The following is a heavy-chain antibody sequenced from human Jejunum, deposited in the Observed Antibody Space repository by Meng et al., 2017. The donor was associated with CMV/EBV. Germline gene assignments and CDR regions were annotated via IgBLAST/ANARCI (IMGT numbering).Heavy chain of an antibody. J-gene: IGHJ6*02. V-gene: IGHV3-48*03. CDR3: ARASVSGTFGMDV. CDR1: GLTFSQSE. D-gene: IGHD1-7*01. CDR2: IRGSGSAI. Sequence: ASGLTFSQSEMMWVRQAPGRGLEWVSYIRGSGSAIYYADSVKGKFTISRDNATSSLYLQMNSLRAEDTAIYYCARASVSGTFGMDVWGQGTTVTVSS.